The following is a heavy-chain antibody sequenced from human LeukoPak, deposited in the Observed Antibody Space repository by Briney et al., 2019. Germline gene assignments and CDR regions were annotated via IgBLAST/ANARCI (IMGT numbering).Heavy chain of an antibody. CDR1: AASISSDNYY. D-gene: IGHD2-21*01. CDR3: ARGVFMTSGRYFYYMDL. Sequence: SETLSLTCTVSAASISSDNYYWNWIRQPAGRGLEWIGRFYAGDTKYNPSLDNRATVSVDTSKDQFSRTLSSVTAADTATYYCARGVFMTSGRYFYYMDLWGTGTTVTVSS. V-gene: IGHV4-61*02. J-gene: IGHJ6*03. CDR2: FYAGDT.